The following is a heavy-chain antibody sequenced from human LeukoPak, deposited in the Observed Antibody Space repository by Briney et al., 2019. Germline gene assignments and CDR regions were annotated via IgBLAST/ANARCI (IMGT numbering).Heavy chain of an antibody. CDR3: ARDRAEYYYDSSVRGDFDY. Sequence: GASVNVSCKASGGTFSSYAISWVRQAPGQGLEWMGRIIPILGIANYAQKFQGRVTITADKSTSTAYMELSSLRSEDTAVYYCARDRAEYYYDSSVRGDFDYWGQGTLVTVSS. D-gene: IGHD3-22*01. V-gene: IGHV1-69*10. J-gene: IGHJ4*02. CDR1: GGTFSSYA. CDR2: IIPILGIA.